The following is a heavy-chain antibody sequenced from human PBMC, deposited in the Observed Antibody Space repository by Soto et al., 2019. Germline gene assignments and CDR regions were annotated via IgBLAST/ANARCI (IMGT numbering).Heavy chain of an antibody. V-gene: IGHV2-70*04. CDR2: IDWDDDK. Sequence: SGPTLVNPTQTLTLTCTFSGFSLSTSGMRVSWIRQPPGKALEWLARIDWDDDKLYSTSLKTRLTISKDTSKNQVVLTMTNMDPVDTATYYCARIPSIAAPYYYYYGMDVWGQGTTVTVSS. CDR3: ARIPSIAAPYYYYYGMDV. D-gene: IGHD6-6*01. CDR1: GFSLSTSGMR. J-gene: IGHJ6*02.